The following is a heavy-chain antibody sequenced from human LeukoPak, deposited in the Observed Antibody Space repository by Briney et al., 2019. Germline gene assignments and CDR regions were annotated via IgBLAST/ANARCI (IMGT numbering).Heavy chain of an antibody. Sequence: SETLSLTCTVSGGSISSSSYYWGWIRQPPGKGLEWIGGISYSGSTYYNPSLKSRVAIYVDTSKNQFSLKLSSVTAADTAVYYCARRGLSGVSLRINWFDPWGRGTLVTVSS. J-gene: IGHJ5*02. CDR2: ISYSGST. CDR3: ARRGLSGVSLRINWFDP. CDR1: GGSISSSSYY. D-gene: IGHD1-26*01. V-gene: IGHV4-39*01.